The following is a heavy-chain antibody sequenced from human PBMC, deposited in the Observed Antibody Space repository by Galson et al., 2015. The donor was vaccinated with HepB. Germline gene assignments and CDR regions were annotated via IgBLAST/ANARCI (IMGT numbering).Heavy chain of an antibody. CDR2: ISGSGGST. CDR3: AKDWVVVVAATLAFDL. J-gene: IGHJ2*01. D-gene: IGHD2-15*01. Sequence: SLRLSCAASGFTFSSYAMSWVRQAPGKGLEWVSAISGSGGSTYYADSVKGRFTISRDNSKNTLYLQMNSLRAEDTAVYYCAKDWVVVVAATLAFDLWGRGTLVTVSS. V-gene: IGHV3-23*01. CDR1: GFTFSSYA.